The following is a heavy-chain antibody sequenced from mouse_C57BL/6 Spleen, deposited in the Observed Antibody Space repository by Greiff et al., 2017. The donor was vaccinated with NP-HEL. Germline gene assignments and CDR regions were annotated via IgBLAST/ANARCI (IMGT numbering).Heavy chain of an antibody. V-gene: IGHV1-15*01. CDR3: TRRFIATVVAPYWYFDD. CDR2: IDPETGGT. Sequence: QVQLQQSGAELVRPGASVTLSCTASGYTFTDYEMHWVKQTPVHGLEWIGDIDPETGGTAYNQKFKGKAILTADKSSSTAYMELRSLTSEDSAVYYCTRRFIATVVAPYWYFDDWGTGTTVTVSS. CDR1: GYTFTDYE. J-gene: IGHJ1*03. D-gene: IGHD1-1*01.